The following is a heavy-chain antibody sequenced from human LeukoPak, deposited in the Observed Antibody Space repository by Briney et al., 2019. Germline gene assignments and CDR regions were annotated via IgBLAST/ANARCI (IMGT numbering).Heavy chain of an antibody. CDR1: GFTFNNYA. Sequence: GGSLRLSCAASGFTFNNYAMNWVRQAPGKGLEWVSSISGSGGSTYFADSVKGRFTISRDNSKNTLYLRMNSLRAEDTAVYYCAKAARHYYYMDVWGKGTTVTVSS. J-gene: IGHJ6*03. CDR3: AKAARHYYYMDV. CDR2: ISGSGGST. V-gene: IGHV3-23*01.